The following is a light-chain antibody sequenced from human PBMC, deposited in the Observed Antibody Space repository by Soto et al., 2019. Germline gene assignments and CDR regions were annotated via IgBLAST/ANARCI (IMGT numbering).Light chain of an antibody. CDR1: SRDIGSYNV. Sequence: QSALTQPASVPGSPGQSITISCTGTSRDIGSYNVVSWYQQHPGKPPKLMIYEVTKRPSGVSNRFSGSKSANTASLTISGLQPEDDADYYCCSFAGFSTYVFGTGTKLTVL. J-gene: IGLJ1*01. CDR2: EVT. CDR3: CSFAGFSTYV. V-gene: IGLV2-23*02.